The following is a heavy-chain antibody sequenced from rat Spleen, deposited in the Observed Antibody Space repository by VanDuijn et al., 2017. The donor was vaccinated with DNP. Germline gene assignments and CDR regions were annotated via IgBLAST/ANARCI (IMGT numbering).Heavy chain of an antibody. D-gene: IGHD1-11*01. CDR3: TTFEGTNA. CDR1: GFTFSDYA. J-gene: IGHJ4*01. Sequence: EVQLVESGGGVVQPGNSLKLSCAASGFTFSDYAMAWVRQSPKKGLEWVATIIYDGSSTYYRDSVKGRFTISRDNAKSTLYLQMDSLRSEDTATYYCTTFEGTNAWGQGTSVTVSS. V-gene: IGHV5S10*01. CDR2: IIYDGSST.